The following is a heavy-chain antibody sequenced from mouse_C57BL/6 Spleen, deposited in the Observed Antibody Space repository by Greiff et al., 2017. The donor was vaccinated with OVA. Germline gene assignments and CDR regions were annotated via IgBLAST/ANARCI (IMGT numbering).Heavy chain of an antibody. D-gene: IGHD2-5*01. J-gene: IGHJ3*01. CDR2: INSDGGST. CDR3: AKGDYSNFGFAY. Sequence: EVKVVESGGGLVQPGESLKLSCESNEYEFPSHDMSWVRKTPEKRLELVAAINSDGGSTYYPDTMERRFIISRDNTKKTLYLQRSSLRSEDTALYYCAKGDYSNFGFAYWGQGTLVTVSA. CDR1: EYEFPSHD. V-gene: IGHV5-2*01.